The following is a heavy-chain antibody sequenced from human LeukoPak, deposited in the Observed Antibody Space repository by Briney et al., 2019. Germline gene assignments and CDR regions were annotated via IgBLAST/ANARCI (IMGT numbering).Heavy chain of an antibody. J-gene: IGHJ4*02. CDR2: ISYGNT. CDR1: GGSISTYY. Sequence: SETLSLTCSVSGGSISTYYWNWIRQTPGKGLEWIGHISYGNTDYNPSLKSRVTISVDTSKNQFSLKLSSVTAADTAVYYCARLSYDSSGYLDYWGQGTLVTVSS. CDR3: ARLSYDSSGYLDY. V-gene: IGHV4-59*12. D-gene: IGHD3-22*01.